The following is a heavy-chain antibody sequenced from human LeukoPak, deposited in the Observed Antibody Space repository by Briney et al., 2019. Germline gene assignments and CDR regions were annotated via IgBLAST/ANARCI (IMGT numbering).Heavy chain of an antibody. D-gene: IGHD6-19*01. V-gene: IGHV5-51*01. CDR2: IYPGDSDT. J-gene: IGHJ4*02. CDR1: GYSFTSYW. CDR3: ARVLRDSSGWLAEFDY. Sequence: GESLKISCKGSGYSFTSYWIGWVRQMPGKGLEWMGIIYPGDSDTRYSPSFQGQVTISADKSISTAYLQWSSLKASDTAMYYCARVLRDSSGWLAEFDYWGQGTLVTVSS.